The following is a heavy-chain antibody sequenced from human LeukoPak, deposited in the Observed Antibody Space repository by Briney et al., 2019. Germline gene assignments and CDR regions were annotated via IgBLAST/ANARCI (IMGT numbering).Heavy chain of an antibody. Sequence: GGTLRLSCAASGFTFSSYGMSWVRQAPGKGLEWVSALSGSGGRTYYADSVKGRFTISRDNSKNTLYLQMNSLRAEDTAVYYCAKAPVTSCRGAFCYPFDPWGQGTLVTVSS. J-gene: IGHJ5*02. CDR3: AKAPVTSCRGAFCYPFDP. V-gene: IGHV3-23*01. CDR2: LSGSGGRT. CDR1: GFTFSSYG. D-gene: IGHD2-15*01.